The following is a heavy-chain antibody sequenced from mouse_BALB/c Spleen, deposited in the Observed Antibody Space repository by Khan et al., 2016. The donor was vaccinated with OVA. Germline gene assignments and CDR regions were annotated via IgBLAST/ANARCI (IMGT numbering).Heavy chain of an antibody. CDR1: GYTFTTAG. CDR2: INTHSGVP. CDR3: ARGGAAYDRNDGGAMEY. J-gene: IGHJ4*01. Sequence: QIQLVQSGPELKKPGETVRISCKASGYTFTTAGIQWVQKMPGKGLKWIGWINTHSGVPNYAEDFKGRFAFSLEISVNPAYLQITNLKNEDTATYFCARGGAAYDRNDGGAMEYWGQGTSVTVSS. D-gene: IGHD2-14*01. V-gene: IGHV9-4*02.